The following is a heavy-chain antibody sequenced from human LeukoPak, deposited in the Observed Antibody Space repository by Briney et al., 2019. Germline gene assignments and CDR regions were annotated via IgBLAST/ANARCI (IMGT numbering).Heavy chain of an antibody. V-gene: IGHV4-59*12. D-gene: IGHD2-2*01. CDR1: GGSMSSYY. J-gene: IGHJ6*02. CDR3: ARTLHCSSTSCSYGMDV. CDR2: IFYSGST. Sequence: SETLSLTCAVSGGSMSSYYWRWVRQPPGKGLEWIVYIFYSGSTNYNPALKSRVPISVDTSKNQFSPKLGSVTAADTAVYYCARTLHCSSTSCSYGMDVWGRGTTVTVPS.